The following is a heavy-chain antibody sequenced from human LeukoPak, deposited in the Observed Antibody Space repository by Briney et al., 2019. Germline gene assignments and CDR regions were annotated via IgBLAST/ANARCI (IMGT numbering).Heavy chain of an antibody. CDR1: GYSISSGYS. CDR3: ARRRKRYCSGGSCYSDAFDI. J-gene: IGHJ3*02. V-gene: IGHV4-38-2*01. Sequence: PSETLSLTCSVSGYSISSGYSWGWIRQPPGKGLEWIGSIYHSGNTYYNPFLKSRFTISLDASKNQFSLRLSSVTAADTAVYYCARRRKRYCSGGSCYSDAFDIWGQGTMVTVSS. D-gene: IGHD2-15*01. CDR2: IYHSGNT.